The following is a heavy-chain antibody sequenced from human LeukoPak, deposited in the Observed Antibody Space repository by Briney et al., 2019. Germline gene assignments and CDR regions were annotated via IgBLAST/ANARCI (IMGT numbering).Heavy chain of an antibody. CDR2: IRSDGSIK. J-gene: IGHJ3*02. V-gene: IGHV3-30*02. CDR3: ASFPPYMVRTDAFDI. Sequence: GGSLRLSCASSGFIFSFYGMHWARQAPGKGLEWVAFIRSDGSIKYYADSVKGRFTISRDNAKNSLYLQMNSLRAEDTAVYYCASFPPYMVRTDAFDIWGQGTMVTVSS. CDR1: GFIFSFYG. D-gene: IGHD3-10*01.